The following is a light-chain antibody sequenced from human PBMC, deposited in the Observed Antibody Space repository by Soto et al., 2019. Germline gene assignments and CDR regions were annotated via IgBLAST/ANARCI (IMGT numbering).Light chain of an antibody. Sequence: QPALTQPPSVSGSPGQSVTISCTGTSSDVDIYNRVSWYQQPPGTAPKLIIFEVNNRPPGVPDRFSGSKSGNTASLIISGLQAEDEADYFCTLFTVSGTFVFGTGTKLTVL. CDR1: SSDVDIYNR. V-gene: IGLV2-18*01. CDR3: TLFTVSGTFV. J-gene: IGLJ1*01. CDR2: EVN.